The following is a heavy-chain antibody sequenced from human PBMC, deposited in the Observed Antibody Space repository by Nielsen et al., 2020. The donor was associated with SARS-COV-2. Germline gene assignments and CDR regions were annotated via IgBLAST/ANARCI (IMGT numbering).Heavy chain of an antibody. CDR3: ARGSTSCCVFDY. CDR2: ISSSSSYI. Sequence: GESLKISCAASGFAFSRYAMHWVRQAPGKGLEWVSSISSSSSYIYYADSVKGRFTISRDNAKNSLYLQMNSLRAEDTAVYYCARGSTSCCVFDYWGQGTLVTVSS. V-gene: IGHV3-21*01. CDR1: GFAFSRYA. D-gene: IGHD2-2*01. J-gene: IGHJ4*02.